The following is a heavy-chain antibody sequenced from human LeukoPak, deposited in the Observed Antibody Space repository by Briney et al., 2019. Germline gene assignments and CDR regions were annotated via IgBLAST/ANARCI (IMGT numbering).Heavy chain of an antibody. CDR2: IYYNRIT. J-gene: IGHJ3*02. CDR3: ARLTALSGHRGAFDI. D-gene: IGHD5-18*01. Sequence: SETLSLTCNVSGGSIGGHTFYWDWLRQPPGKGLEWVATIYYNRITFYHPSLKTRVAISIDMSKSQFFLHLTSVSAADTAVYYCARLTALSGHRGAFDICGPGTLVTVSS. CDR1: GGSIGGHTFY. V-gene: IGHV4-39*01.